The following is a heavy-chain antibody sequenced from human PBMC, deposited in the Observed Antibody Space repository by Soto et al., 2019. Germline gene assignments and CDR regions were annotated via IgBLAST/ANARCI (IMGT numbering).Heavy chain of an antibody. D-gene: IGHD3-22*01. V-gene: IGHV2-5*02. Sequence: QITLKESGPTLVKPTQTLTLTCTFSGFSLSTYEVGLGWIRQPPGKALEWLALIYWDDDIRYSPSLKSRLTILKDTSKDQVVLTMTNMDPVDTATYYCAPSVTMKSMDVWGQGTTVTVSS. J-gene: IGHJ6*02. CDR3: APSVTMKSMDV. CDR2: IYWDDDI. CDR1: GFSLSTYEVG.